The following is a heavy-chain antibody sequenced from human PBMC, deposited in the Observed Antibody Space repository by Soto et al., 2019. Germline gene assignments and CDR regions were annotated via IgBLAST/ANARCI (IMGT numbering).Heavy chain of an antibody. CDR3: ARQSIAVARNYFDY. CDR2: IYYSGST. J-gene: IGHJ4*02. CDR1: GGSLSSGRYY. D-gene: IGHD6-19*01. V-gene: IGHV4-61*01. Sequence: PETVSRTSIVSGGSLSSGRYYWSWIRQPPGKGLEWIGCIYYSGSTNYNPSLKSRVTISVDTSKNQFSLKLSSVTAADTAVYYCARQSIAVARNYFDYWGQGTLVTVYS.